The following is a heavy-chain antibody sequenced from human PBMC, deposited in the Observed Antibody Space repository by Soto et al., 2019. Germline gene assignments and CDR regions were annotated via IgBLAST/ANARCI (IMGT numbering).Heavy chain of an antibody. CDR2: IKQDGSEK. CDR3: ARGVGTWIQLDDACDI. V-gene: IGHV3-7*01. D-gene: IGHD5-18*01. Sequence: GGSLRLSCAASGFTFSSYWMSWVRQAPGKGLEWVANIKQDGSEKYYVDSVKGRFTISRDNAKNSLYLQMNSLRAEDTAVYYCARGVGTWIQLDDACDIWGQGTMVSVSS. CDR1: GFTFSSYW. J-gene: IGHJ3*02.